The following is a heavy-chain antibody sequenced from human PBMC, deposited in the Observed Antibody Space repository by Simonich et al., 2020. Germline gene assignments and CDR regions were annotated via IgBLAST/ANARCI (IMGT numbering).Heavy chain of an antibody. CDR2: NNPNRGGT. CDR3: ARVVRGSGSYYNYYYYYMDV. Sequence: QVQLVQSGAEVKKPGASVKVSCKASGYPFTGYYMHWVRQAPGQGLGWKGENNPNRGGTNDTQKFQGRLTMTRDTSISAAYMELSRLRSDDKAVYYCARVVRGSGSYYNYYYYYMDVWGKGTTVTVSS. V-gene: IGHV1-2*02. J-gene: IGHJ6*03. CDR1: GYPFTGYY. D-gene: IGHD3-10*01.